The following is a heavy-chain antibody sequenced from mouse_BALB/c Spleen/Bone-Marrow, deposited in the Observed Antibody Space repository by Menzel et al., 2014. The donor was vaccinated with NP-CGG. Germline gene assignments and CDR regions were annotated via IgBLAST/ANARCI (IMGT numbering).Heavy chain of an antibody. D-gene: IGHD2-3*01. CDR1: GYTFTDYN. CDR2: IYPYNGGT. CDR3: ARIYDGYFLFDY. V-gene: IGHV1S29*02. J-gene: IGHJ2*01. Sequence: EVQGVESGPELVKPGASVKISCKASGYTFTDYNMHWVKQSHGQSLEWIGYIYPYNGGTGYNQEFKSKATLTVDNSSSTAYMELRSLTSKDSAVYYCARIYDGYFLFDYWGQGTTLTVSS.